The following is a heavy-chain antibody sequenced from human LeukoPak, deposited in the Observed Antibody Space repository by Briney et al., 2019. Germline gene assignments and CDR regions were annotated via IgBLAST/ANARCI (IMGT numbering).Heavy chain of an antibody. CDR1: GFTFSSYG. Sequence: PGRSLRLSCAASGFTFSSYGMHWVRQAPGKGLEWVAVIWYDGSNKYYADSVKGRLTISRDNSKNTLYLQMNSLRAEDTAVYYCARERGVNYYYYGMDVWGKGTTVTVSS. D-gene: IGHD3-10*01. J-gene: IGHJ6*04. CDR2: IWYDGSNK. V-gene: IGHV3-33*01. CDR3: ARERGVNYYYYGMDV.